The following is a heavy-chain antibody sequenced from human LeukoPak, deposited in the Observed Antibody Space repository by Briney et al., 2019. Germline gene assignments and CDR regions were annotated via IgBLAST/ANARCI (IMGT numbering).Heavy chain of an antibody. CDR2: ISTTGTTI. D-gene: IGHD4-11*01. CDR3: STLTSRGLSDS. Sequence: GVLRLSCAASGFTFSAYHINWVRQAPGKGLEWISYISTTGTTIHYADSVKGRFAISRDNAKSSLYLQMNSLRDEDTAVYYCSTLTSRGLSDSWGQGTLVTVSS. V-gene: IGHV3-48*02. J-gene: IGHJ4*02. CDR1: GFTFSAYH.